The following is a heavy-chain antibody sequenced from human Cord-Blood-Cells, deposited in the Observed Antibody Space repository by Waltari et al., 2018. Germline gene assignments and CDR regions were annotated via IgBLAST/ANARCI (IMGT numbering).Heavy chain of an antibody. J-gene: IGHJ2*01. CDR1: GYTLTELA. Sequence: QVQLVQSGAEAKKPGASVKASCKVSGYTLTELAMPWVRQAPGKGLEWMGGFDPEDGETIYAQKFQGRVTMTEDTSTDTAYMELSSLRSEDTAVYYCVCRDGYNWGWYFDLWGRGTLVTVSS. CDR2: FDPEDGET. D-gene: IGHD5-12*01. CDR3: VCRDGYNWGWYFDL. V-gene: IGHV1-24*01.